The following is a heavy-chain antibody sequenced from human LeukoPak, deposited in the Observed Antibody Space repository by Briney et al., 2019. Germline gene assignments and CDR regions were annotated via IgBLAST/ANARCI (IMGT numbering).Heavy chain of an antibody. CDR1: GFTFSSYG. Sequence: GRSLRLSCAASGFTFSSYGMHWVRQAPGKGLEWVAVISYDGSNKYYADSVKGRFTISRDNSKNTLYLQMNSLRAEDTAVYYCAKAHPTYNLDGADYWGQGTLVTVSS. CDR3: AKAHPTYNLDGADY. CDR2: ISYDGSNK. V-gene: IGHV3-30*18. J-gene: IGHJ4*02. D-gene: IGHD1-1*01.